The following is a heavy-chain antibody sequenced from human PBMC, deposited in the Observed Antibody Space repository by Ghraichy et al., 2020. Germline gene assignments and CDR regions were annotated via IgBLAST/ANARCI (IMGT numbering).Heavy chain of an antibody. J-gene: IGHJ4*02. CDR3: AKDPGTFDYDSSGSY. CDR1: GITFSNHA. Sequence: GGSLRLSCVASGITFSNHAMNWVRQAPGKGLEWVAGIVGSGVSTYYADSVKGRFTVSRDNSKNTLYLQLNTLSAEDTAMYHCAKDPGTFDYDSSGSYWGQGTLVTVSP. D-gene: IGHD3-22*01. CDR2: IVGSGVST. V-gene: IGHV3-23*01.